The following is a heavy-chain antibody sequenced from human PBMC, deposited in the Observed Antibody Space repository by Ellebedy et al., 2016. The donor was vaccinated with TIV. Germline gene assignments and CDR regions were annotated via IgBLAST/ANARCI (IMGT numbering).Heavy chain of an antibody. CDR1: GFNFRSYW. D-gene: IGHD4-17*01. Sequence: GESLKISCAASGFNFRSYWMTWVRQAPGKGLEWVAKIRQEGDEIYYVESVKGRFTISRDNSKNSLFLQMNSLRVEDTAVYYCARRASYGDYAVQVNPWFDPWGQGTLVTVSS. V-gene: IGHV3-7*01. J-gene: IGHJ5*02. CDR2: IRQEGDEI. CDR3: ARRASYGDYAVQVNPWFDP.